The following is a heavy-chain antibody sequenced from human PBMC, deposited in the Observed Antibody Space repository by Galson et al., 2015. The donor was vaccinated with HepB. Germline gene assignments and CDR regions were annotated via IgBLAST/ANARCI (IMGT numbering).Heavy chain of an antibody. CDR2: ISYDGSNK. J-gene: IGHJ4*02. V-gene: IGHV3-30-3*01. D-gene: IGHD1-26*01. CDR3: ARTVLVGATTVGGFADY. Sequence: SLRLSCAASGFTFSSYAVHWVRQAPGKGLEWVAVISYDGSNKYYADSVKGRFTISRDNSKNTLYLQMNSLRAEDTAVYYCARTVLVGATTVGGFADYWGQGTLVTVSS. CDR1: GFTFSSYA.